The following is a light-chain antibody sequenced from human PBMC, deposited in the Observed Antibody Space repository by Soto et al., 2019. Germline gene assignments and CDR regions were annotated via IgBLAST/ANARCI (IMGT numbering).Light chain of an antibody. CDR3: QQYNSYFWT. CDR1: QSISSW. J-gene: IGKJ1*01. V-gene: IGKV1-5*03. CDR2: KAS. Sequence: IQMTQSPSPLSALLGARVTIGCRPSQSISSWLAWYQQKPGKAPKLLIYKASSLESGVPSRFSGSGSGTEFTLTISSLQPNDFATYFCQQYNSYFWTFGRGTKVDIK.